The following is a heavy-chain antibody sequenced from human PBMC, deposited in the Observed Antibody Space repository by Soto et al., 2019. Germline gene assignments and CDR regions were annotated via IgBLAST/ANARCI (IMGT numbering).Heavy chain of an antibody. J-gene: IGHJ6*03. CDR3: ARCSRRYCSGGSCRRKNYYYYYKDV. CDR1: GGSFSGYY. D-gene: IGHD2-15*01. V-gene: IGHV4-34*01. Sequence: SETLSLTCAVYGGSFSGYYWSWIRQPPGKGLEWIGEINHSGSTNYNPSLKSRVTISVDTSKNQFSLKLSSVTAADTAVYYCARCSRRYCSGGSCRRKNYYYYYKDVWGKGTTVTVSS. CDR2: INHSGST.